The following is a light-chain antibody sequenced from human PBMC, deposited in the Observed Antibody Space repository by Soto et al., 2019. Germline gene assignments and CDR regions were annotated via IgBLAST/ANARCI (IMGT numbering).Light chain of an antibody. CDR3: QQYNDFQYT. Sequence: DIRMTQAPPTLSASVGDGVSITCRARQSLGSGLAWYQQKPGKAPKLLIYKATNLQRGVPSRFSGSGSATDFSLTISSLQPEDSATYNCQQYNDFQYTFGQGTKVEI. V-gene: IGKV1-5*03. J-gene: IGKJ2*01. CDR2: KAT. CDR1: QSLGSG.